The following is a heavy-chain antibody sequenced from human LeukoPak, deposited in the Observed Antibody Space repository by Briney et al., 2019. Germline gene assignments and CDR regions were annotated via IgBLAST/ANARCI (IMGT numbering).Heavy chain of an antibody. D-gene: IGHD4-17*01. CDR2: IYYSGST. V-gene: IGHV4-59*01. J-gene: IGHJ4*02. Sequence: PSETLSLTCTVSGGSISSYYWSWIWQPPGKGLEWIGYIYYSGSTNYNPSLKSRVTISVDTSKNQFSLKLSSVTAADTAVYYCARGPPIYGDYAKYYFDYWGQGTLVTVSS. CDR1: GGSISSYY. CDR3: ARGPPIYGDYAKYYFDY.